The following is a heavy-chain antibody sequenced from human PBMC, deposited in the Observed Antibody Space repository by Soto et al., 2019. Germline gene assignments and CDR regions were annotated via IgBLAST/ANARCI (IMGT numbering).Heavy chain of an antibody. CDR3: ARDFLRYYDILTGRPDDAFDI. V-gene: IGHV1-18*01. J-gene: IGHJ3*02. D-gene: IGHD3-9*01. CDR2: ISAYNGNT. CDR1: GYTFTSYG. Sequence: ASVKVSCKASGYTFTSYGISWVRQAPGQGLEWMGWISAYNGNTNYAQKLQGRVTMTTDTSTSTAYMELRSLRSDDTAVYYCARDFLRYYDILTGRPDDAFDIWGQGTMVTVSS.